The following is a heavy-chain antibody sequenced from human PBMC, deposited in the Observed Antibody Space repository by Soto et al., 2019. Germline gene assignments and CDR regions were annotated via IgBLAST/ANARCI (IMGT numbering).Heavy chain of an antibody. V-gene: IGHV1-8*01. J-gene: IGHJ6*02. D-gene: IGHD2-15*01. CDR1: GYTFTSYD. CDR3: ARGQKYCSGGSCYLGDHYYGMDV. CDR2: MSPNSGNT. Sequence: ASVKVSCKASGYTFTSYDINWVRQATGQGLEWMGWMSPNSGNTGYAQKFQGRVTMTRNTSISTAYMELSSLRSEDTAVYYCARGQKYCSGGSCYLGDHYYGMDVWGQGTTVTVSS.